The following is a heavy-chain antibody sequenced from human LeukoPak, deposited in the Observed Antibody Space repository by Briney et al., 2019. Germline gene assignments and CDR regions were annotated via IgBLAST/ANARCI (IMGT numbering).Heavy chain of an antibody. CDR1: GFTFSDYY. V-gene: IGHV3-11*06. J-gene: IGHJ4*02. CDR3: ARTLDYGDSGFDY. D-gene: IGHD4-17*01. CDR2: ISSSSSYT. Sequence: GGSLRLSCAASGFTFSDYYMSWIRQAPGKGLEWVSYISSSSSYTNYADSVKGRFTISRDNAKNSLYLQMNSLRAEDTAVYYCARTLDYGDSGFDYWGQGTLVTVSS.